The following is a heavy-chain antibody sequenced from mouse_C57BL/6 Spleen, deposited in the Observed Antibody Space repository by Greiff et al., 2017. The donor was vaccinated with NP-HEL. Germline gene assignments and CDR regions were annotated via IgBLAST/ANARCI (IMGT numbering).Heavy chain of an antibody. CDR2: IDPSDSYT. CDR1: GYTFTSYW. Sequence: QVQLQQPGAELVKPGASVKLSCKASGYTFTSYWMQWVKQRPGQGLEWIGEIDPSDSYTNYNQKFKGKATLTVDTSSSTAYMQLSSLTSEDSAVDYSARGGLRQGWDAMDYWGQGTSVTVSS. D-gene: IGHD2-4*01. CDR3: ARGGLRQGWDAMDY. V-gene: IGHV1-50*01. J-gene: IGHJ4*01.